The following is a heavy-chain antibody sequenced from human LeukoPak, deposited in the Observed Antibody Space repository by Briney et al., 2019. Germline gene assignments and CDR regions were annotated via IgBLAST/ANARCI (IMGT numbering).Heavy chain of an antibody. J-gene: IGHJ4*02. CDR3: ARWLQE. CDR2: ISSSTIYL. Sequence: GGSLRLSCAASGFIFSSYSMNWVRQAPGKGLEWVSSISSSTIYLYYADSVKGRFTISRDNAKNSLYLQMNSLSAEDTAVYYCARWLQEWGQGTLVTVSS. V-gene: IGHV3-21*01. CDR1: GFIFSSYS. D-gene: IGHD5-18*01.